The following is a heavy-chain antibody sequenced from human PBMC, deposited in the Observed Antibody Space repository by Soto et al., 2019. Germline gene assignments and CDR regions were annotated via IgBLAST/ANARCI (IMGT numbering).Heavy chain of an antibody. CDR1: GYTFSNYG. CDR2: INAYNGET. D-gene: IGHD3-16*01. J-gene: IGHJ6*02. Sequence: ASVKVSCKASGYTFSNYGITWVRQAPGQGLERMGWINAYNGETNYAQKLQGRVTMTTATSTSTAYMELKSLKSDDTAVYYCARRGAPPYYYYGLDVWGQGTTVTVSS. V-gene: IGHV1-18*01. CDR3: ARRGAPPYYYYGLDV.